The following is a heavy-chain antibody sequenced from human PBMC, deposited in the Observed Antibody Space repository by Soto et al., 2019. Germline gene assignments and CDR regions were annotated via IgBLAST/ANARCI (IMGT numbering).Heavy chain of an antibody. J-gene: IGHJ4*02. CDR3: ARGPGIMAKIDY. Sequence: QVQLLELGPGLVKPSQTLSLTCTVSGGSISSGGYYWSWIRQHPGKGLEWIGYIYYSGSTYYNPSLKSRVTISVDTSKNQFSLKLSSVTAADTAVYYCARGPGIMAKIDYWGQGTLVTVSS. V-gene: IGHV4-31*03. CDR1: GGSISSGGYY. D-gene: IGHD3-16*01. CDR2: IYYSGST.